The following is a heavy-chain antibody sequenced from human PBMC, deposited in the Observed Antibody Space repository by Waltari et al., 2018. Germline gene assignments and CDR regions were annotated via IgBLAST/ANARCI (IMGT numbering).Heavy chain of an antibody. V-gene: IGHV4-39*01. CDR1: GGSISSSSYY. J-gene: IGHJ4*02. CDR2: IYYSGST. CDR3: ARSHRPGVAKGGFDY. Sequence: QLQLQESGPGLVKPSETLSLTCTVSGGSISSSSYYWGWIRQPPGKGLEWIGSIYYSGSTYYNPSLKSRVTISVDTSKNQFSLKLSPVTAADTAVYYCARSHRPGVAKGGFDYWGQGTLVTVSS. D-gene: IGHD7-27*01.